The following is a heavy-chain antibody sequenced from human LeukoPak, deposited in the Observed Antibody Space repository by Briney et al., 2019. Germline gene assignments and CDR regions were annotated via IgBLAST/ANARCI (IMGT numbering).Heavy chain of an antibody. CDR2: IYPGDSDT. V-gene: IGHV5-51*01. CDR3: ARLTPTGYSSSWYRGAADY. J-gene: IGHJ4*02. CDR1: GCSFTSYW. D-gene: IGHD6-13*01. Sequence: GESLKISCNGSGCSFTSYWIGWVRQMPGKGLEWMGIIYPGDSDTRYSPSFQGQVTISADKSISTAYLQWSSLKASDTAMYYCARLTPTGYSSSWYRGAADYWGQGTLVTVSS.